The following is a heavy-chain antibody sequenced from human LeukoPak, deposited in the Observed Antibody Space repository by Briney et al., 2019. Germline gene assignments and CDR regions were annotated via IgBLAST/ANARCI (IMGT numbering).Heavy chain of an antibody. Sequence: SQTLSLTCTVSGGSISSGSYYWGWIRQPPGKGLEWVGGIYHSGSTYYNPSLKSRVTMSVDTSKNQFSLRLSSVTAADTAVYYCARAGLYGDYLDYWGQGTLVTVSS. CDR1: GGSISSGSYY. CDR2: IYHSGST. CDR3: ARAGLYGDYLDY. V-gene: IGHV4-39*07. D-gene: IGHD4-17*01. J-gene: IGHJ4*02.